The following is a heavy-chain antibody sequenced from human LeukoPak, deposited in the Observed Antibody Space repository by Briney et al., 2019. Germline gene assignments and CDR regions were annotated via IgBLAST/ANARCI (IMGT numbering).Heavy chain of an antibody. Sequence: GGSLRLSCAASGFTFSNYAMNWVRQAPGKGLEWVSTIGGGGGSTYYADSVKGRFTISRDNSKDTLYLQMNSLRAEDTAVYYCAKAGSLLYWKFDYWGQGTLVTVSS. D-gene: IGHD2-15*01. CDR2: IGGGGGST. J-gene: IGHJ4*02. CDR1: GFTFSNYA. V-gene: IGHV3-23*01. CDR3: AKAGSLLYWKFDY.